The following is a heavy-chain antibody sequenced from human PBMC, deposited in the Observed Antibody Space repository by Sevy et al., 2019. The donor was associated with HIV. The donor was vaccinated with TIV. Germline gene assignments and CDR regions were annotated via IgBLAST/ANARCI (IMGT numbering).Heavy chain of an antibody. CDR2: ISYEGTET. V-gene: IGHV3-30-3*01. CDR1: GFAFSTHA. D-gene: IGHD1-26*01. J-gene: IGHJ4*01. Sequence: GGSLRLSCAASGFAFSTHAMHWVRQAPGKGLEWVAVISYEGTETFYAASVEGRFTISRDNSKNMLSLQINGLRPDDTAVYYCARDGGYSVKWYPLYWGHGTLVTVSS. CDR3: ARDGGYSVKWYPLY.